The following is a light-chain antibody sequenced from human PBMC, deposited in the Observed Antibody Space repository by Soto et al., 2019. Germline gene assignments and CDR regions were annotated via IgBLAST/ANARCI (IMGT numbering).Light chain of an antibody. CDR1: QSVDSN. V-gene: IGKV1-9*01. CDR2: SAS. CDR3: QQLSRYPLT. Sequence: TQSPATVSVSPGERATLSCRASQSVDSNLAWYQQKPGKAPDLLIYSASTLQSGVPSRFSGSGSETEFSLTIRALQPEDFATYYCQQLSRYPLTFGGGTKVDIK. J-gene: IGKJ4*01.